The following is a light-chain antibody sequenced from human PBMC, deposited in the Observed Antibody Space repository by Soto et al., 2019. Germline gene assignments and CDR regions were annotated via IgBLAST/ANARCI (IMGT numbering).Light chain of an antibody. CDR3: CSYAGSSTVV. CDR2: EVS. J-gene: IGLJ3*02. Sequence: QSALTQSASVSGSPGQSITISCTGTSGEVGSYYLVSWYQQHPGKAPKLMIDEVSKRPSGVSNRFSGSKSGNTASLTISGLQAEDEADYYCCSYAGSSTVVFGGGTKVTVL. CDR1: SGEVGSYYL. V-gene: IGLV2-23*02.